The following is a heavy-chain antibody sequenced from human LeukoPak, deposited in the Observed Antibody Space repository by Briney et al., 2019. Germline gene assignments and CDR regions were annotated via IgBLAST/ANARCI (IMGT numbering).Heavy chain of an antibody. CDR1: GGSISSGSYY. V-gene: IGHV4-61*02. D-gene: IGHD3-22*01. CDR2: IYTSGST. Sequence: PSETLSLTCTVSGGSISSGSYYWSWIRQPAGKGLEWIGRIYTSGSTNYNPSLKSRVTISVDTSKNQFSLKLSSVTAADTAVYYCARGTRGRSGYYYNPSTNDYWGQGTLVTVSS. J-gene: IGHJ4*02. CDR3: ARGTRGRSGYYYNPSTNDY.